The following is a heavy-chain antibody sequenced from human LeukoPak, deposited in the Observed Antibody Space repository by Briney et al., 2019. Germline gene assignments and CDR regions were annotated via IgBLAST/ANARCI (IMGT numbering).Heavy chain of an antibody. J-gene: IGHJ6*03. CDR2: ISRSSSYI. Sequence: PGGSLRLSCAASGFTFSSYSMNWVRQAPGKGLEWVSSISRSSSYIYYADSVKGRFTISRDNAKNSLYLQMNSLRAEDTAVFYCARVRSGPYMDVWGKGTTVTVSS. V-gene: IGHV3-21*01. D-gene: IGHD2-15*01. CDR3: ARVRSGPYMDV. CDR1: GFTFSSYS.